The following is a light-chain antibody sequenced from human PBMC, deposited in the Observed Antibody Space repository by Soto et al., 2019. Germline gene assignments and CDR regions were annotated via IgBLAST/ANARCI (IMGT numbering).Light chain of an antibody. CDR1: SSDVGGYNY. V-gene: IGLV2-14*01. CDR3: SSYTSSTTLSVV. CDR2: GVT. J-gene: IGLJ2*01. Sequence: QSALTQPASASGSPGQSITISCTGTSSDVGGYNYVSWYQQHPGKAPKLMIYGVTNRPSGVSNRFSGSKSGNTASLTISGLQAEDEADYYCSSYTSSTTLSVVFGGGTKLTVL.